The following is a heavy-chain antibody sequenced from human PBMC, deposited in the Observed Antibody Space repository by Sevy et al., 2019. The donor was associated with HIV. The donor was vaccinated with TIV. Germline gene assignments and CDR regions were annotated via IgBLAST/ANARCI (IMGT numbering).Heavy chain of an antibody. V-gene: IGHV3-74*01. Sequence: GGSLRLSCAASGFTFSGYWMHWVRQAPGKGLVWVSLINSDGTSTNYADSVKGRFTISRDNAKNPLYLQMNSLRAEDTAVYYCARSGGYNRYAYWGQGTLVTFSS. CDR3: ARSGGYNRYAY. J-gene: IGHJ4*02. CDR2: INSDGTST. D-gene: IGHD2-15*01. CDR1: GFTFSGYW.